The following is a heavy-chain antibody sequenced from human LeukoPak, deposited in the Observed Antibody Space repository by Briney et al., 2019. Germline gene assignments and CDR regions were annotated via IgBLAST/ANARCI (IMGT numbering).Heavy chain of an antibody. CDR3: ARGPLDYGDGNKYYFDC. CDR1: GGSISSGGYY. Sequence: PSQTLSLTCTVSGGSISSGGYYWSWIRQHPGKGLEWIGYIYYSRSTYYIPSLKSRVTISVDTSKNQFSLKLSSVTAADTAVYYCARGPLDYGDGNKYYFDCWGQETLVTVYS. CDR2: IYYSRST. J-gene: IGHJ4*02. D-gene: IGHD4-17*01. V-gene: IGHV4-31*03.